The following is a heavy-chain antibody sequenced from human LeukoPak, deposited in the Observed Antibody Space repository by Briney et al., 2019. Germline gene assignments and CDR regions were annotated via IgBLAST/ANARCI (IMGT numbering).Heavy chain of an antibody. CDR3: AKDRSIAVADGNDY. V-gene: IGHV3-23*01. D-gene: IGHD6-19*01. CDR1: GFTFSSYE. J-gene: IGHJ4*02. CDR2: ISGSGGST. Sequence: GGSLRLSCAASGFTFSSYEMNWVRQAPGKGLEWVSAISGSGGSTYYADSVKGRFTISRDNSKNTLYLQMNSLRAEDTAVYYCAKDRSIAVADGNDYWGQGTLVTVSS.